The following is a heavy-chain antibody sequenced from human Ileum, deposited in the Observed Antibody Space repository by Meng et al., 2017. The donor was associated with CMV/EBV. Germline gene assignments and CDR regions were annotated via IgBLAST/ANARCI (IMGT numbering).Heavy chain of an antibody. CDR2: INWNGVSV. V-gene: IGHV3-9*01. Sequence: GGSLRLSCAVSGFNFDDFAMHWVRQAPGKGLEWVSAINWNGVSVAYAESVRGRFTISRNNANNSLYLQMHSLRAEDTAFYFCAKDRHYDSSGYYSLDYWGQGTLVTVSS. D-gene: IGHD3-22*01. J-gene: IGHJ4*02. CDR3: AKDRHYDSSGYYSLDY. CDR1: GFNFDDFA.